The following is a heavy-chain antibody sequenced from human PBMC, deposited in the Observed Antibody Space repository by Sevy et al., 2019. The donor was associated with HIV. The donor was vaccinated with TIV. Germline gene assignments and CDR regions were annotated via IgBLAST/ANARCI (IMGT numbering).Heavy chain of an antibody. CDR3: ASQSSSGWSVGSDRYYYYYYGMDV. CDR2: INPNSGGT. D-gene: IGHD6-13*01. CDR1: GYTFTGYY. Sequence: ASVKVSCKASGYTFTGYYMHWVRQAPGQGLEWMGRINPNSGGTNYAQKFQGRVTMTRETSISTAYMELSRLRSDDTAVYYCASQSSSGWSVGSDRYYYYYYGMDVWGQGTTVTVSS. J-gene: IGHJ6*02. V-gene: IGHV1-2*06.